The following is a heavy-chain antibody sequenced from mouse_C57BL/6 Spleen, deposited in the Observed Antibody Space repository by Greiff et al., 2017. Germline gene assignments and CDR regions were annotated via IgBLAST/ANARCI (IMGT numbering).Heavy chain of an antibody. J-gene: IGHJ2*01. D-gene: IGHD3-2*02. CDR3: ARSYSQDTDY. CDR1: GYTFTSYW. CDR2: IDPSDSYT. Sequence: VQLQQPGAELVMPGASVKLSCKASGYTFTSYWMHWVKQRPGQGLEWIGEIDPSDSYTNYNQKFKGKSTLTVDKSSSTAYMQLSSLTSEDSAVYYCARSYSQDTDYWGQGTTLTVSS. V-gene: IGHV1-69*01.